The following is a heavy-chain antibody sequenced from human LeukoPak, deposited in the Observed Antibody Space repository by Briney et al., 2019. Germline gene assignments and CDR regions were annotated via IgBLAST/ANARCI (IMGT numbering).Heavy chain of an antibody. CDR3: ARDLETTVTPPPSSFFDY. CDR1: GFTFSSYW. V-gene: IGHV3-7*01. Sequence: GGSLRLSCAASGFTFSSYWMSWVRQAPGKGLEWVANIKQDGSEKYYVDSVKGRFTISRDNAKNSLYLQMNSLRAEDTAVYYCARDLETTVTPPPSSFFDYWGQGTLVTVSS. J-gene: IGHJ4*02. D-gene: IGHD4-11*01. CDR2: IKQDGSEK.